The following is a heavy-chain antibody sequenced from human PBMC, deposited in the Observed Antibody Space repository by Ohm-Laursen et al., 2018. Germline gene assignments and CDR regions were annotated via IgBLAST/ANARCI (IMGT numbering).Heavy chain of an antibody. V-gene: IGHV1-46*01. Sequence: ASVKVSCKASGYTFTSYYMHWVRQAPGQGLEWMGIINPSGGSTSYAQKFQGRVTMARDTSTSTVYMELSSLRSEDTAVDYCARDRVMVADNFYYYYGMDVWGQGTTVTVSS. J-gene: IGHJ6*02. CDR2: INPSGGST. CDR3: ARDRVMVADNFYYYYGMDV. CDR1: GYTFTSYY. D-gene: IGHD2-15*01.